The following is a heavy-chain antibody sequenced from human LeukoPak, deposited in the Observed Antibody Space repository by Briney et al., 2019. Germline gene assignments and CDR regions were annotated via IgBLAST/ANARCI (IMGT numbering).Heavy chain of an antibody. D-gene: IGHD3-10*01. CDR3: ARGSSYYGSRSYYNLGNWFDP. CDR2: IYHSGST. CDR1: GGSISSGGYS. J-gene: IGHJ5*02. V-gene: IGHV4-30-2*01. Sequence: SQTLSLTCAVSGGSISSGGYSWSWIRQPPGKGLEWIGYIYHSGSTYYNPSLKSRVTISVDRSKNQFSLKLSSVTAADTAVYYCARGSSYYGSRSYYNLGNWFDPWGQGTLVTVSS.